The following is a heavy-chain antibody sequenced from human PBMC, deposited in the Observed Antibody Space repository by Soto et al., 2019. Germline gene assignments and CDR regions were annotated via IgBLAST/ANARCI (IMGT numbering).Heavy chain of an antibody. CDR1: GGSISSYY. V-gene: IGHV4-59*12. J-gene: IGHJ5*02. Sequence: SETLSLTCTVSGGSISSYYWSWIRQPPGKGLEWIGYIYYSGSTNYNPSLKSRVTISVDTSKNQSSLKLSSVTAEDTAVYYCAREDSGYGIVNWFDPWGQGTLVTVSS. CDR3: AREDSGYGIVNWFDP. CDR2: IYYSGST. D-gene: IGHD5-12*01.